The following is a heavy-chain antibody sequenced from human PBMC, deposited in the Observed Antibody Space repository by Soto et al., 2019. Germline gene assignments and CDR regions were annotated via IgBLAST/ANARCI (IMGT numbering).Heavy chain of an antibody. J-gene: IGHJ5*02. D-gene: IGHD5-12*01. CDR3: AGVAADIGSRVDP. CDR2: IYYSGVT. CDR1: GDSISTYN. V-gene: IGHV4-59*01. Sequence: QGQLQESGPGLVKPSETLSLTCTVSGDSISTYNWGWIRQPPGKGLEWIGCIYYSGVTNYNPSLKRRVPISVATPKHQLSLKRNSVAAADPAVYYCAGVAADIGSRVDPLGQGTLVTVSS.